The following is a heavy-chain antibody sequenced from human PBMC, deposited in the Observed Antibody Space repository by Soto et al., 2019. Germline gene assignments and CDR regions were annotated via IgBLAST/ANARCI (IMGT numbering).Heavy chain of an antibody. CDR2: ISSSSSTI. CDR1: GFTFSSYS. CDR3: ARCKIAAADY. V-gene: IGHV3-48*04. J-gene: IGHJ4*02. Sequence: GGSLRLSCATSGFTFSSYSMNWVRQAPGKGLEGVSYISSSSSTIYYADSVKGRFTISRDNAKNSLYLQMNSLRAEDTAVYYCARCKIAAADYWGQGTLVTVSS. D-gene: IGHD6-13*01.